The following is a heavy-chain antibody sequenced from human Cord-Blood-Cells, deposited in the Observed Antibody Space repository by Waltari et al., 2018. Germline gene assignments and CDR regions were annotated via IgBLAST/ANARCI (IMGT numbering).Heavy chain of an antibody. J-gene: IGHJ4*02. CDR3: AHSVLTGYYRDY. D-gene: IGHD3-9*01. V-gene: IGHV2-5*02. CDR1: GFSLSTSGVG. Sequence: QITLKESGPTLVKPTQTLTLTCTFSGFSLSTSGVGVGWIRQPPGKALEWLALIYWDDDKGYSPSLKSRLTSTKHTSKNQVVLTMTNMDPVDTATYYCAHSVLTGYYRDYWGQGTLVTVSS. CDR2: IYWDDDK.